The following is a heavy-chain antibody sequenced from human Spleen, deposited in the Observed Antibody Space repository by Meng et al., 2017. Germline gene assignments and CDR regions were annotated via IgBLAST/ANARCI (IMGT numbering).Heavy chain of an antibody. CDR3: ARGPTTMAHDFDY. J-gene: IGHJ4*02. CDR2: INHSGST. V-gene: IGHV4-34*01. CDR1: GGSFIDYY. D-gene: IGHD4-11*01. Sequence: QGPLRQWWAGLLKPSETLSLTCVVPGGSFIDYYWSWIRQPPGKGLEWIGEINHSGSTNYNPSLESRATISVDTSQNNLSLKLSSVTAADSAVYYCARGPTTMAHDFDYWGQGTLVTVSS.